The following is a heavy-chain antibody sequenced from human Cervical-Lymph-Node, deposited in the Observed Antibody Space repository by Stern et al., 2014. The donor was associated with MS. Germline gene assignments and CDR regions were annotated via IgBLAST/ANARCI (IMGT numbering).Heavy chain of an antibody. V-gene: IGHV4-4*02. J-gene: IGHJ6*02. CDR2: IDNAGPT. CDR3: SSLEFRYGMEV. Sequence: QVQLQESGPGLVRPSGTLSLTCVVSGGSINSRNWWTWVRQAPGKGVEWIGNIDNAGPTSYNPSLKSRVTISMDKSENQFSLRFTSLTAADTAVYYCSSLEFRYGMEVWGQGTTVNVSS. D-gene: IGHD3-3*01. CDR1: GGSINSRNW.